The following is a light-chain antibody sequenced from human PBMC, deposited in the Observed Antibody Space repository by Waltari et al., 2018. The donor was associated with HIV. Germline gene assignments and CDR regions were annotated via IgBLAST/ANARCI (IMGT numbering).Light chain of an antibody. Sequence: HSILTQPPSVPGPPGERITISCSGGVSNIGSNYVYWYQQSSGVAPQFVNYRNEQRAPEVSDRFSGSKSGTSASLCISGLRSEDECDYYCAVGDDKVGAWLFGGGTKVTVL. J-gene: IGLJ3*02. CDR2: RNE. CDR1: VSNIGSNY. V-gene: IGLV1-47*01. CDR3: AVGDDKVGAWL.